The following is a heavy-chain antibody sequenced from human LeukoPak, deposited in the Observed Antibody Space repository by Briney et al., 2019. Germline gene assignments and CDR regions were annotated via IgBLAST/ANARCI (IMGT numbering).Heavy chain of an antibody. CDR3: ARDAYDHEGWFDP. J-gene: IGHJ5*02. V-gene: IGHV4-61*02. Sequence: SETLSLTCTVSGGSISSGSYYWSWIRQPAGEGLEWIGRIYTSGSTNYNPSLKSRVTISVDTPKNQFSLKLRSVTAADTAVYYCARDAYDHEGWFDPWGQGTLVTVSS. CDR2: IYTSGST. CDR1: GGSISSGSYY. D-gene: IGHD3-16*01.